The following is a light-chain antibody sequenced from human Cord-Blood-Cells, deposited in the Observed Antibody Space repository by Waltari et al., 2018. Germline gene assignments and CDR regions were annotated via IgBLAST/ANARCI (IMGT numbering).Light chain of an antibody. CDR3: CSYAGSSTYV. CDR2: EGS. J-gene: IGLJ1*01. V-gene: IGLV2-23*01. Sequence: QSALTQPASVSGSPGQSINIPCPGTSSDVGSYNLVSWYQQHPGKAPKLLIYEGSKRPSGVAKRFSGSKSGNTASLTISGLQAEDEADYYCCSYAGSSTYVFGTGTKVTVL. CDR1: SSDVGSYNL.